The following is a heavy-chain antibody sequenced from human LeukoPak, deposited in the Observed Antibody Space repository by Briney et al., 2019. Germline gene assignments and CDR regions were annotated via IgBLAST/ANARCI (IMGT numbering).Heavy chain of an antibody. D-gene: IGHD6-19*01. CDR3: AKAVGRRQWLVLFPFDY. CDR2: ITGSGGST. Sequence: GGSLRLSCAASGFTFSSYAMSWVRQAPGKGLEWVSTITGSGGSTYYADSVKGRFTISRDNSKNTLYLQMNSLRAEDTAVYYCAKAVGRRQWLVLFPFDYWGRGTLVTVSS. CDR1: GFTFSSYA. V-gene: IGHV3-23*01. J-gene: IGHJ4*02.